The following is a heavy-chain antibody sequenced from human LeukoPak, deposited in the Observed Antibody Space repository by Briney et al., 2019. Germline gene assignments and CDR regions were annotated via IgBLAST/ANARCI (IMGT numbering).Heavy chain of an antibody. Sequence: SETLSLTCTVPGGSISSYYWSWIRQPPGKGLEWIGYIYYSGSTNYNPSLKSRVTISVDTSKNQFSLKLSSVTAADTAVYYCARGTTNDYGDYGLFDYWGQGTLVTVSS. CDR1: GGSISSYY. D-gene: IGHD4-17*01. CDR2: IYYSGST. CDR3: ARGTTNDYGDYGLFDY. J-gene: IGHJ4*02. V-gene: IGHV4-59*01.